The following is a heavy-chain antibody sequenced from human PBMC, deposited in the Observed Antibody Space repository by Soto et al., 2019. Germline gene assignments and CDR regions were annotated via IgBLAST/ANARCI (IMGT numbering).Heavy chain of an antibody. D-gene: IGHD2-15*01. CDR1: GFTFSSYG. V-gene: IGHV3-33*01. J-gene: IGHJ4*02. Sequence: SLRLSCAASGFTFSSYGMHWVRQAPGKGLEWVAVIWYDGSNKYYADSVKGRFTISRDNSKNTLYLQMNSLRAEDTAVYYCARDGYCSGGSCYSVPVFDYWGQGTQV. CDR2: IWYDGSNK. CDR3: ARDGYCSGGSCYSVPVFDY.